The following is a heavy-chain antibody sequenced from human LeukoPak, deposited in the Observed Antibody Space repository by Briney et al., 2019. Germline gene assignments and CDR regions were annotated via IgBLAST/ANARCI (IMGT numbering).Heavy chain of an antibody. CDR1: GGSISSSSYY. Sequence: SETLSLTCTVSGGSISSSSYYWGWIRQPPGKGLEWIGSIYYSGSTYYNPSLKSRVTISVDTSKNQFSLKLSSVTAADTAVYYCASSLYDFWSGYVPHFDYWGQGTLVTVSS. CDR2: IYYSGST. V-gene: IGHV4-39*07. J-gene: IGHJ4*02. CDR3: ASSLYDFWSGYVPHFDY. D-gene: IGHD3-3*01.